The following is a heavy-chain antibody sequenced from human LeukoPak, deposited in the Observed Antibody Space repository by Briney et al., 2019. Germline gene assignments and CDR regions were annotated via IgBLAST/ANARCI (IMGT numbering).Heavy chain of an antibody. J-gene: IGHJ4*02. D-gene: IGHD6-13*01. CDR3: ARFRGAAAVDY. CDR2: ISSSGSTI. Sequence: PGGCLRLSCAASGFTFSSYAMSWVRQAPGKGLEWVSYISSSGSTIYYADSVKGRFTISRDNAKNSLYLQMNSLRAEDTAVYYCARFRGAAAVDYWGQGTLVTVSS. CDR1: GFTFSSYA. V-gene: IGHV3-48*04.